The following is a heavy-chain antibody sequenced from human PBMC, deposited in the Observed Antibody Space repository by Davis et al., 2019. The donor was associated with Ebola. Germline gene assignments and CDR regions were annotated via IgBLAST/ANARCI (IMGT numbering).Heavy chain of an antibody. CDR1: GGSISSYY. Sequence: SETLSLTCTVSGGSISSYYWSWIRQPPGKGLEWIGEIYHSGSTNYNPSLKSRVTISVDKSKNQFSLKLSSVTAADTAVYYCARGVGATTGWFDPWGQGTTVTVSS. J-gene: IGHJ5*02. V-gene: IGHV4-34*01. CDR3: ARGVGATTGWFDP. CDR2: IYHSGST. D-gene: IGHD1-26*01.